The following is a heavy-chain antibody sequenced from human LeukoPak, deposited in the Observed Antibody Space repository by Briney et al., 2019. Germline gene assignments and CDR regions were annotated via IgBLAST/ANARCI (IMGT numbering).Heavy chain of an antibody. CDR2: INPNSGNT. Sequence: ASVKVSCKASGYTFTGYYMHWVRQAPGQGLEWMGWINPNSGNTGYAQKFQGRVTITRNTSISTAYMELSSLRSEDTAVYYCARASSSSFLYYYYYMDVWGKGTTVTVSS. J-gene: IGHJ6*03. CDR3: ARASSSSFLYYYYYMDV. CDR1: GYTFTGYY. D-gene: IGHD6-6*01. V-gene: IGHV1-8*03.